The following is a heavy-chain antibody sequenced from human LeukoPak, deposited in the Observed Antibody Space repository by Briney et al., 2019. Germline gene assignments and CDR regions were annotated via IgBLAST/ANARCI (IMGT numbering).Heavy chain of an antibody. CDR2: ISAYNGNT. D-gene: IGHD6-19*01. CDR3: ARETVASMFSDY. CDR1: GYTFTSYG. V-gene: IGHV1-18*01. J-gene: IGHJ4*02. Sequence: SVKVSCKASGYTFTSYGISWVRQAPGQGLEWMGWISAYNGNTNYAQKLQGRVTMTRDTSISTAYMELSRLRSDDTAVYYCARETVASMFSDYWGQGTLVTVSS.